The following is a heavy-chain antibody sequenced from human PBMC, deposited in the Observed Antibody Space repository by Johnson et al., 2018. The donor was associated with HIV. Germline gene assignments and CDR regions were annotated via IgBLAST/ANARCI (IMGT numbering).Heavy chain of an antibody. V-gene: IGHV3-30*04. CDR1: GFTFSNYA. Sequence: QVQLVESGGGVVQPGRSLRLSCAASGFTFSNYAMHWVRQAPGKGLEWVAVISYDGSNKYYGDSVKGRFTLSRDNSKNTVYLQMNRPRAEDTAVYYCARERINDGFDIWGQGTMVTVSS. D-gene: IGHD2-15*01. CDR2: ISYDGSNK. CDR3: ARERINDGFDI. J-gene: IGHJ3*02.